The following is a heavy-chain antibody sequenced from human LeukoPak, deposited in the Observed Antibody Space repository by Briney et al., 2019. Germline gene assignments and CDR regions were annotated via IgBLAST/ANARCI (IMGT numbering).Heavy chain of an antibody. CDR2: IKEDGSEK. D-gene: IGHD1-14*01. J-gene: IGHJ4*02. V-gene: IGHV3-7*01. CDR1: GCLFSRYW. CDR3: ARDSFETDIDY. Sequence: GGSLRLSCAASGCLFSRYWMSWVRQAPGKGLEWVANIKEDGSEKYYVESMKGRFTISRDNVKNSLYLQINSLRAEDTAVYYCARDSFETDIDYWGQGTLVTVSS.